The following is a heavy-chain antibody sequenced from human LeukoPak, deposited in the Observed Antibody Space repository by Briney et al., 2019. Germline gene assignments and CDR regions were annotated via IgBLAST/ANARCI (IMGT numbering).Heavy chain of an antibody. CDR3: AREFKQSNWNDGHWFDP. Sequence: SVKVSCKASGATSSTYGLSWVRQAPGQGLEWMGRISPFFDIANYAQKFQGRVTITADKSTSTVYMELSSLRSEDTVIYYCAREFKQSNWNDGHWFDPWGQGTLVTVSS. CDR1: GATSSTYG. V-gene: IGHV1-69*04. D-gene: IGHD1-20*01. CDR2: ISPFFDIA. J-gene: IGHJ5*02.